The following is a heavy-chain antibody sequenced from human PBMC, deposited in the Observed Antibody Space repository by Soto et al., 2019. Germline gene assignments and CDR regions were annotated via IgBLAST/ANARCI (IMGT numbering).Heavy chain of an antibody. Sequence: PGGSLRLSCAASGFTFSSYSMNWVRQAPGKGLEWVSSISSSSSYIYYADSVKGRFTISRDNAKNSLYLQMNSLRAEDTAVYYCATDRSHCSSTSCYHYYGMDVWGQGTTVTVSS. J-gene: IGHJ6*02. CDR2: ISSSSSYI. V-gene: IGHV3-21*01. D-gene: IGHD2-2*01. CDR1: GFTFSSYS. CDR3: ATDRSHCSSTSCYHYYGMDV.